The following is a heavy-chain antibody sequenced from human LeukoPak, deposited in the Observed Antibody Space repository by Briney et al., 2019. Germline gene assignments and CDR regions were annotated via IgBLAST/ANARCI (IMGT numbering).Heavy chain of an antibody. V-gene: IGHV1-46*01. CDR1: GYTFTSYY. D-gene: IGHD3-3*01. Sequence: GASVKVSCKASGYTFTSYYMHWVRQAPGQGLEWMGIINFSGGTTSYPQKFQGRVTMTRDTSTSTVYMELSSLRSEDTAVYYCAKEYYDFWSGYYTDSVDYWGQGTLVTVSS. CDR2: INFSGGTT. J-gene: IGHJ4*02. CDR3: AKEYYDFWSGYYTDSVDY.